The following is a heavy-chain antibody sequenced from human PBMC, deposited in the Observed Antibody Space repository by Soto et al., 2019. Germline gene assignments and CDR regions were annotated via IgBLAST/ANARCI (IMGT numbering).Heavy chain of an antibody. V-gene: IGHV3-30-3*01. J-gene: IGHJ4*02. CDR2: ISYDGSNK. CDR1: GFTFSRYA. CDR3: ARDFDY. Sequence: QVQLVESGGGVVQPGRSLRLSCAASGFTFSRYAMHWVRQAPGKGLEWVAVISYDGSNKYYADSVKGRFTISGDNSKNTLFLQMNSLRAEDTAVYYCARDFDYWGQGILVTVSS.